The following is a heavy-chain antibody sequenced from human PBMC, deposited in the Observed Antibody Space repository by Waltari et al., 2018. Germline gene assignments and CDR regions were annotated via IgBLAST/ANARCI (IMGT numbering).Heavy chain of an antibody. D-gene: IGHD2-21*02. CDR1: GYTFTSYY. CDR2: INPSGGST. J-gene: IGHJ5*02. Sequence: QVQLVQSGAEVKKPGASVKVSCKASGYTFTSYYMHWVRQAPGQGLEWMGIINPSGGSTSYAQNFQGRVTMTRDTSTSTVYMELSSLRSEDTAVYYCARVPTYCGGDCYSGWFDPWGQGTLVTVSS. CDR3: ARVPTYCGGDCYSGWFDP. V-gene: IGHV1-46*01.